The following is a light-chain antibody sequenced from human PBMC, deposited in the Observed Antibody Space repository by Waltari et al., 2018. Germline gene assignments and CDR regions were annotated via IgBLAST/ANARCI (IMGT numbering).Light chain of an antibody. CDR2: DIT. V-gene: IGKV2-30*01. CDR1: QSLLYSDGHPF. J-gene: IGKJ4*01. CDR3: VQGTHWVT. Sequence: DVVLTQSPLFLAVTPGQSVSISCKSSQSLLYSDGHPFLTWFHQRPGQSPRRPIYDITSRASGVPARFSGSGSGTNFTLNIAGVEADDAGVYFCVQGTHWVTFGGGT.